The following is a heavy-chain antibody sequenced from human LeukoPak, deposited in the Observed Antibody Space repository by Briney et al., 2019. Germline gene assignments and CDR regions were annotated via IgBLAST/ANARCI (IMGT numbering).Heavy chain of an antibody. D-gene: IGHD5-12*01. CDR1: GFTFSDYY. V-gene: IGHV3-11*04. J-gene: IGHJ4*02. Sequence: PRGSLRLSCAASGFTFSDYYMSWIRQAPGKGLEWVSYISSSGSTIYYADSVKGRFTISRDNAKNSLYLQMNSLRAEDTAVYYCARPMEPQVDIVADYWGQGTLVTVSS. CDR3: ARPMEPQVDIVADY. CDR2: ISSSGSTI.